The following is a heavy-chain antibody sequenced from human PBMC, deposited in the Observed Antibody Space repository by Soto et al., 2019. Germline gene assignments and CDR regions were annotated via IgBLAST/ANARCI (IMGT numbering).Heavy chain of an antibody. CDR3: AKSRRPYGSPRLAFFDH. CDR2: ISVTDDYT. V-gene: IGHV3-23*01. Sequence: GGSLRLSCAASGFPFSNFDMTLFRQSPGEGLDWVSSISVTDDYTYYADSVKGRFTISRDSALNTLFLHMNNFRADDTAVYYCAKSRRPYGSPRLAFFDHWDLGTLVAVSS. J-gene: IGHJ5*01. CDR1: GFPFSNFD. D-gene: IGHD2-21*01.